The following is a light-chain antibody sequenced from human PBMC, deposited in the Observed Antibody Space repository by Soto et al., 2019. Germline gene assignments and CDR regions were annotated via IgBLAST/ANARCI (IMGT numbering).Light chain of an antibody. CDR3: QQRSNWSIT. V-gene: IGKV1-9*01. Sequence: IQLTHSPSSLSASVGDRVTITFRSSQGISSYLAWYQQKPGKAPKLLIYAASTLQSGVPSRFSGSGSGTDFTLTISSLEPEDFAVYYCQQRSNWSITFGQGTRLEIK. CDR1: QGISSY. CDR2: AAS. J-gene: IGKJ5*01.